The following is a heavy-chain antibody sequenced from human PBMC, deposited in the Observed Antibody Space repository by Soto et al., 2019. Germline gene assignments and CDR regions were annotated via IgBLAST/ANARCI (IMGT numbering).Heavy chain of an antibody. Sequence: GGSLRLSCAASGFTFSSYWMHWVRQAPGKGLVWVSYINSDGSSRNYADSVKGRFTISRDNAKNTLYLQMNSLRAEDTAVCYCAKDPNIVGAIPGPPNYWGQGTLVTVSS. J-gene: IGHJ4*02. CDR1: GFTFSSYW. CDR3: AKDPNIVGAIPGPPNY. D-gene: IGHD1-26*01. CDR2: INSDGSSR. V-gene: IGHV3-74*01.